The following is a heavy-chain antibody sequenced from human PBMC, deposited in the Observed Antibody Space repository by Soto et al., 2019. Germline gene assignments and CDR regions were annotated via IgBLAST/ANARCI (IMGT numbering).Heavy chain of an antibody. J-gene: IGHJ4*02. Sequence: SXTLSLTCTVSGGSMSSGSYYWCWIRQSPGKGLEWIGSIYYSGSTYYNPSLKSRVTISVDTSKNQFSLKLSSVTAADTAVYYCARRYYYDSSGYYGYWGQGTLVTVSS. CDR2: IYYSGST. D-gene: IGHD3-22*01. CDR1: GGSMSSGSYY. CDR3: ARRYYYDSSGYYGY. V-gene: IGHV4-39*01.